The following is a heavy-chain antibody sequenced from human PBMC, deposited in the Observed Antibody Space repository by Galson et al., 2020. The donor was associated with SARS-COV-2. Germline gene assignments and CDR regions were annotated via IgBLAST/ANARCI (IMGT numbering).Heavy chain of an antibody. V-gene: IGHV3-72*01. J-gene: IGHJ4*02. CDR1: GFSFSDHF. Sequence: GESLKISCAASGFSFSDHFMDWVRQPPGKGLEWIGRVRTKRKSYSTDYAASVRGRFTISRDDSKNSVFLQMHGLTSDDTAVYCCARIFYDGSGYPDYWGQGTLVTVSS. CDR2: VRTKRKSYST. D-gene: IGHD3-22*01. CDR3: ARIFYDGSGYPDY.